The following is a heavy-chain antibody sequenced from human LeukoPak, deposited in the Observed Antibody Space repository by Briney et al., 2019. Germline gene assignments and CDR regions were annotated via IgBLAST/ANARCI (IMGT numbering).Heavy chain of an antibody. J-gene: IGHJ3*01. CDR2: VYWDDDK. Sequence: SGPTLVNHTQTLTLTCTFSGFSLSTRAVGVGWIRQPPGKALEWLALVYWDDDKRYSPSLKSRLTITKDTSKNQVVLTMTNMDPVDTATYYCAHSLPILTGFYDAFDVWGQGTMVTVSS. V-gene: IGHV2-5*02. CDR1: GFSLSTRAVG. D-gene: IGHD3-9*01. CDR3: AHSLPILTGFYDAFDV.